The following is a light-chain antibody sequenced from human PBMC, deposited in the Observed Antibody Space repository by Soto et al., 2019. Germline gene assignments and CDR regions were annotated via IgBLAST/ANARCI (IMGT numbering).Light chain of an antibody. Sequence: EIALTQSPVTLSLSPGERATLSCRASQSVSSYLAWYQQKPGQAPRLLIYDASNRATGIPARFSGSGSGTDFTLTISSLEPEDFAVYYCQQRSNWPTLGQGTRLEIK. V-gene: IGKV3-11*01. CDR3: QQRSNWPT. J-gene: IGKJ5*01. CDR1: QSVSSY. CDR2: DAS.